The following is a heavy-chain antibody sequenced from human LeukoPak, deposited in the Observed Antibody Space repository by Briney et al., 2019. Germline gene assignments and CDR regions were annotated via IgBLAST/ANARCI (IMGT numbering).Heavy chain of an antibody. CDR2: IYPGDSDT. D-gene: IGHD3-9*01. CDR1: GYSFTSYW. J-gene: IGHJ4*02. Sequence: GESLKISCKGSGYSFTSYWLGWVRQMPGKGLEWMGIIYPGDSDTRYSPSFQGQVTISADKSISTAYLQWSSLKASDTAMYYCARPNYDIPYYFDYWGQGTLVTVSS. V-gene: IGHV5-51*01. CDR3: ARPNYDIPYYFDY.